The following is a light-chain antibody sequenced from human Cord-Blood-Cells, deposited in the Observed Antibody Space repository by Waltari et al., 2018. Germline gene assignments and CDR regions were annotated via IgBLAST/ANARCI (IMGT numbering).Light chain of an antibody. CDR2: DVS. CDR1: SSDVGGYTY. Sequence: QSALTQPASVPGSPGQSTTISCPGTSSDVGGYTYFSWYQQHPGKAPKLIIYDVSNRPSGVSNRFAVSKSGNTASLTISGLQAEDEADYYCSSYTSSSTVVFGGGTKLTVL. CDR3: SSYTSSSTVV. V-gene: IGLV2-14*01. J-gene: IGLJ2*01.